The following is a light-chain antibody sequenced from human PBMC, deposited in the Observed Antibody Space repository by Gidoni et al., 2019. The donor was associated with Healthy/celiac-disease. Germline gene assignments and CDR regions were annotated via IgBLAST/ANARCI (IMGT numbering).Light chain of an antibody. CDR2: EVS. Sequence: QSALTQPPSASGSPGQSVTISCTGTSSDVGGYNYVSWYHQHPGKAPKLRIYEVSKRPSGVPDRFSGSKSGNTASLTVSGLQAEDEAEYYCSSYAGSNNYVFGTGTKVTVL. J-gene: IGLJ1*01. V-gene: IGLV2-8*01. CDR3: SSYAGSNNYV. CDR1: SSDVGGYNY.